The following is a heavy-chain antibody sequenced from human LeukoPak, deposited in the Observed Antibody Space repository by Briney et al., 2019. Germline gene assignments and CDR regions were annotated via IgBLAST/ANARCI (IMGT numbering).Heavy chain of an antibody. CDR2: ISSGSSTI. J-gene: IGHJ4*02. D-gene: IGHD5-18*01. CDR1: GFTFSSYS. Sequence: GGSLRLSCAASGFTFSSYSMNWVRQAPGEGLEWVSYISSGSSTIYYADSVKGRFTISRDNAKNSLYLQMNSLRAEDTAVYYCARESYPIDYWGQGTLVTVSS. V-gene: IGHV3-48*01. CDR3: ARESYPIDY.